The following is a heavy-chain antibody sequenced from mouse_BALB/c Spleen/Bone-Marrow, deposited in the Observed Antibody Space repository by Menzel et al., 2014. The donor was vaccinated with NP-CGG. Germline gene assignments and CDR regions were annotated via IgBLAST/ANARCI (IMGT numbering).Heavy chain of an antibody. CDR3: ARGLRLRDYFDY. V-gene: IGHV2-9*02. CDR2: IWAGGIT. CDR1: EFSLTTYG. Sequence: VKLVESGPGLVAPSQSLSITCTVSEFSLTTYGVHWVRQPPGKGLEWLGVIWAGGITNYNSALMSRLSISKDNSKSQVFLKMNSLQTDDTAMYYCARGLRLRDYFDYWGQGTTLTVPS. D-gene: IGHD1-2*01. J-gene: IGHJ2*01.